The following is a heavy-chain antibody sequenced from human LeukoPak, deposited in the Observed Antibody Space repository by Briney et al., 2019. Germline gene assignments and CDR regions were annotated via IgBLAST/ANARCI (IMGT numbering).Heavy chain of an antibody. CDR3: ARSPATSWSNFDY. D-gene: IGHD2-2*01. CDR2: IHHSGST. J-gene: IGHJ4*02. Sequence: SETLSLICAVYVDSFSDHYWTWIRQPPGKGLEWIGEIHHSGSTNYRLSLKSRVSISVDRSKNQFSLKLTSVTAADTAVYYCARSPATSWSNFDYWGQGTLVTVSS. V-gene: IGHV4-34*01. CDR1: VDSFSDHY.